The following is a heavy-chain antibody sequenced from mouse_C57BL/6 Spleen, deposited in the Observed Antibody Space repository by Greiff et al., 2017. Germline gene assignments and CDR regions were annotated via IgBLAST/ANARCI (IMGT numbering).Heavy chain of an antibody. CDR2: IDPSDSYT. CDR1: GYTFTSYW. D-gene: IGHD2-3*01. CDR3: ARNGYYEGY. J-gene: IGHJ2*01. V-gene: IGHV1-50*01. Sequence: QVQLKQPGAELVKPGASVKLSCKASGYTFTSYWMQWVKQRPGQGLEWIGEIDPSDSYTNYNQKFKGKATLTVDTSSSTAYMQLSSLTSEDPAVYYCARNGYYEGYWGQGTTLTVSS.